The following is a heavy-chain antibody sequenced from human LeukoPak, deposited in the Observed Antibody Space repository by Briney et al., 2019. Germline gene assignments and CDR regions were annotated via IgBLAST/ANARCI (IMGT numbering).Heavy chain of an antibody. V-gene: IGHV4-34*01. Sequence: PSETLSLTCAVYGGSFSGYYWSWIRQPPGKGLEWIGEINHSGSTNYNPSLKSRVTISVDTSKNQFSLKLSPVTAADTAVYYCARGGRLPLGYWGQGTLVTVSS. J-gene: IGHJ4*02. CDR1: GGSFSGYY. D-gene: IGHD5-12*01. CDR2: INHSGST. CDR3: ARGGRLPLGY.